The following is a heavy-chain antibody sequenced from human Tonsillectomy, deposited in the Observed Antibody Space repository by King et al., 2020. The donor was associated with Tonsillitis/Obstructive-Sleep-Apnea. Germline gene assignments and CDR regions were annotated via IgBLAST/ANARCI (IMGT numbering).Heavy chain of an antibody. CDR3: ARVLRDIVVVPAAIEDYYSGMDV. CDR2: ISYDGSNK. V-gene: IGHV3-30*04. Sequence: VQLVESGGGVVQPGRSLRLSCAASGFTFSSYAMHWVRQAPGKGLEWVAVISYDGSNKYYADSVKGRFTISRDNSKNTLYLQMNSLRAEDTAVYYCARVLRDIVVVPAAIEDYYSGMDVWVQGTTVTVSS. CDR1: GFTFSSYA. D-gene: IGHD2-2*02. J-gene: IGHJ6*02.